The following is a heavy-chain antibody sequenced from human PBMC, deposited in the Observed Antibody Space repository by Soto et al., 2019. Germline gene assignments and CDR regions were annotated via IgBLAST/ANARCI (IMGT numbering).Heavy chain of an antibody. D-gene: IGHD6-13*01. CDR2: ISYSGST. Sequence: QVQLQESGPGLVKPSETLSLTCTVSGGSISSYYWSWIRQPPGKGLEWIGYISYSGSTNYNPSLKSRVTIAVDTSKNQFSLNLSSVTAADTAVYYCARAYSSSWYQNFLDCWGQGTLVTVSS. CDR3: ARAYSSSWYQNFLDC. V-gene: IGHV4-59*01. CDR1: GGSISSYY. J-gene: IGHJ4*02.